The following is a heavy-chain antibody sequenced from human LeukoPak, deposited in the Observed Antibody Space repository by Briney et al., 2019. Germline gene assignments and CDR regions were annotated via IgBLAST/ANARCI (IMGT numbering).Heavy chain of an antibody. CDR1: GYSINSGYY. Sequence: PSETLSLTCTVSGYSINSGYYWCWIRQPPGRGREGIGNIFSTGSRYYSPSLKSRVTISVDTSQNPFSLTQNSVSAADTAVYYCASPVTVGAGTFDAWGQGIQVTVSS. V-gene: IGHV4-38-2*02. D-gene: IGHD4/OR15-4a*01. J-gene: IGHJ4*02. CDR3: ASPVTVGAGTFDA. CDR2: IFSTGSR.